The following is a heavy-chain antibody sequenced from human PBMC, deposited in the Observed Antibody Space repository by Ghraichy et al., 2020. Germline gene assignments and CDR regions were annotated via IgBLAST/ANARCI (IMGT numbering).Heavy chain of an antibody. CDR1: GGSFSGYY. CDR2: INHSGST. D-gene: IGHD2-21*01. V-gene: IGHV4-34*01. J-gene: IGHJ5*01. CDR3: ARFCGGDCSHSSYWFDS. Sequence: SDTLSLTCAVYGGSFSGYYWSWIRQPPGKGLEWIGEINHSGSTNYNPSLKSRVTISVDTSKNQFSLRLSSVTAADTAVYYCARFCGGDCSHSSYWFDSWGQGTLVTVSS.